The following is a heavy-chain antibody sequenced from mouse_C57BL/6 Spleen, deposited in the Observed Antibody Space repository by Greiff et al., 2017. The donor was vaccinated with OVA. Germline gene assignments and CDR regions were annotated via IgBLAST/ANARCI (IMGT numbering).Heavy chain of an antibody. J-gene: IGHJ1*03. V-gene: IGHV5-16*01. D-gene: IGHD1-1*01. Sequence: EVQLVESEGGLVQPGSSMKLSCTASGFTFSDYYMAWVRQVPEKGLEWVANINYDGSSTYYLDSLKSRFIISRDNAKNILYLQMSSLKSEDTATYYCARDYYGSRAWYFDVWGTGTTVTVSS. CDR2: INYDGSST. CDR3: ARDYYGSRAWYFDV. CDR1: GFTFSDYY.